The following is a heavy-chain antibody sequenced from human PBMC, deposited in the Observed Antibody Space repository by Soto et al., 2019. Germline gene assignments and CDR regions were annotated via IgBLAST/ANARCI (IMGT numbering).Heavy chain of an antibody. Sequence: GGSLRLSCAASGVTFSSYAMSWVRQAPVKGLEWVSTITGSGSSTYYADSVKGRFTISRDNSKNTLYLQMNSLRAEDTAVYYCAKGQVVVAATGVDYWGQGTLVTVSS. CDR2: ITGSGSST. D-gene: IGHD2-15*01. CDR1: GVTFSSYA. J-gene: IGHJ4*02. V-gene: IGHV3-23*01. CDR3: AKGQVVVAATGVDY.